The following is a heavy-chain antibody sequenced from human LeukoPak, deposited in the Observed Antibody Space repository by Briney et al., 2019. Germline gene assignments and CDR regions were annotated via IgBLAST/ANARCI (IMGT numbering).Heavy chain of an antibody. D-gene: IGHD5-18*01. CDR1: GFILSNYR. Sequence: GKSLRLSCAASGFILSNYRMNWVRQAPGKGLEWVSYISSSGNSREYADSVKGRFTISRDNARDSLHLQMNSLRVEDTAVYYCASKRGYSSGEDAFDIWGQGTLVTVSS. V-gene: IGHV3-48*04. J-gene: IGHJ4*02. CDR2: ISSSGNSR. CDR3: ASKRGYSSGEDAFDI.